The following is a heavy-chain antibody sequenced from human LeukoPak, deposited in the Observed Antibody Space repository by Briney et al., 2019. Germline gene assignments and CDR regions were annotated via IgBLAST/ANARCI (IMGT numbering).Heavy chain of an antibody. J-gene: IGHJ4*02. Sequence: GGSLRLSCAASGFTFSTYATSWVRQAPGKGLEWVSGISGSGGYTYSDSVKGRFTISRDNSKNTLYLQMNSLRAEDTAVYYCAKDRRNIAVAGCDCWGQGTLVTVSS. D-gene: IGHD6-19*01. CDR3: AKDRRNIAVAGCDC. CDR2: ISGSGGYT. V-gene: IGHV3-23*01. CDR1: GFTFSTYA.